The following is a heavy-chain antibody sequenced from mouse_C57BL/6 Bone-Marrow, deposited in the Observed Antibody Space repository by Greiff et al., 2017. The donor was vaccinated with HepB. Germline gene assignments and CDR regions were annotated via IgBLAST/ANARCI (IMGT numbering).Heavy chain of an antibody. D-gene: IGHD2-4*01. CDR2: IDPEDGDT. V-gene: IGHV14-1*01. CDR1: GFNIKDYY. J-gene: IGHJ4*01. CDR3: TTPPIYYDYPYAMDY. Sequence: EVKLMESGAELVRLGASVKLSCTASGFNIKDYYMHWVKQRPEQGLEWIGRIDPEDGDTEYAPKFQGKATMTADTSSNTAYLQLSSLTSEDTAVYYCTTPPIYYDYPYAMDYWGQGTSVTVSS.